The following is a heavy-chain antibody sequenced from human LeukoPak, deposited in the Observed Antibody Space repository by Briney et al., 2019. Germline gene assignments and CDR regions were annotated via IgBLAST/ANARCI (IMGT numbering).Heavy chain of an antibody. J-gene: IGHJ4*02. V-gene: IGHV1-69*06. CDR1: GGTFSSYA. CDR3: ARAHYDILTGYYPFDY. CDR2: IIPIFGTA. D-gene: IGHD3-9*01. Sequence: SVKVSCKASGGTFSSYAISWVRQAPGQGLEWMGGIIPIFGTANYAQKFQGRVTITADKSTSTVYMELSSLRSEDTAVYYCARAHYDILTGYYPFDYWGQGTLVTVSS.